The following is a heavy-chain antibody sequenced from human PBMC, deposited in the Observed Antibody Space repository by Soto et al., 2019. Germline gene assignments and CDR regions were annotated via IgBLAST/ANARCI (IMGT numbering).Heavy chain of an antibody. D-gene: IGHD1-26*01. Sequence: GGGLIQPGGSLRLSCLASGFTVTSNYMIWVRQPPGKGLEWVSTTFTGGSTHYSDSVKGRFSVSRDNSKNTVYLQMNNLRVEDTAIYYCAKKPPSSIQGWAFGMDVWGQGTTVSVSS. CDR1: GFTVTSNY. CDR3: AKKPPSSIQGWAFGMDV. CDR2: TFTGGST. J-gene: IGHJ6*02. V-gene: IGHV3-53*01.